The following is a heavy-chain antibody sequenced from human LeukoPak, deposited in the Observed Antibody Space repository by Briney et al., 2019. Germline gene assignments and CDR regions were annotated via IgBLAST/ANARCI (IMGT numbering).Heavy chain of an antibody. V-gene: IGHV3-48*03. D-gene: IGHD2/OR15-2a*01. CDR1: GFTFSSYE. Sequence: GGSLRLSXAASGFTFSSYEMNWVRQAPGKGLEWVSYTSSSGSTIYYADSVKGRFTISRDNAKNSLYLQMNSLRAEDTAVYYCVRESMAAPGYWGQGTLVTVSS. CDR2: TSSSGSTI. J-gene: IGHJ4*02. CDR3: VRESMAAPGY.